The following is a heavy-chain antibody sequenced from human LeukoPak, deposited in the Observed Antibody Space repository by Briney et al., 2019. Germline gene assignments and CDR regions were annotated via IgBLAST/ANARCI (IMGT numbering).Heavy chain of an antibody. D-gene: IGHD6-19*01. J-gene: IGHJ4*02. CDR1: GGSFSGYY. Sequence: SETLSLTCAVYGGSFSGYYWNWIRQPPGKGLEWIGEINHSGSTNYNPSLKSRVTISVDTSKNQFSLKLSSVTAEDTAVYYCARINSGWYYFDYWGQGTLVTVSS. V-gene: IGHV4-34*01. CDR2: INHSGST. CDR3: ARINSGWYYFDY.